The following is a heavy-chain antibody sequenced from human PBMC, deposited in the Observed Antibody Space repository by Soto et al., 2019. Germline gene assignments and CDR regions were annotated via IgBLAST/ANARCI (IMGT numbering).Heavy chain of an antibody. D-gene: IGHD5-12*01. CDR3: ARDAELATIPLDF. V-gene: IGHV1-3*01. J-gene: IGHJ4*02. Sequence: GASVKVSCKASGYTFTKYIMHWVRQAPGQRLEWMGWINAGNGNTKYSQNFQGRVSFTRDTSASTAYMELSSLRSEDTAVYYCARDAELATIPLDFWGQGTLVTVSS. CDR1: GYTFTKYI. CDR2: INAGNGNT.